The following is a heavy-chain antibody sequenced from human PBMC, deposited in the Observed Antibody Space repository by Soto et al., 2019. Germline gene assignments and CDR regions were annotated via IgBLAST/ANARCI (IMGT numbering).Heavy chain of an antibody. J-gene: IGHJ4*02. CDR1: GYSLAGYW. CDR3: ARLDSSSSD. D-gene: IGHD6-6*01. Sequence: RGESLKISCKGSGYSLAGYWITWVRQKPGKGLEWMGRIDPSDSQTYYSPSFRGHVTISADKSISTAYLQWTSLKASDTAMYYCARLDSSSSDWGQGTLVTVSS. CDR2: IDPSDSQT. V-gene: IGHV5-10-1*01.